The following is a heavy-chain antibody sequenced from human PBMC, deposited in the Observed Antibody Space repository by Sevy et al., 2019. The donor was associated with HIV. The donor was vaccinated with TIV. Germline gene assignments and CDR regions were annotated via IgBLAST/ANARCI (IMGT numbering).Heavy chain of an antibody. Sequence: GGSLRVSCAASGFTFTNYVMNWVRQAPGKGLEWLSYISPSGSPIYYADSVKGRFTISRDNAKNSLYLQMNSLRADDTGLYYCARDLVASTLTMDVWGQGTTVTVSS. CDR3: ARDLVASTLTMDV. CDR1: GFTFTNYV. V-gene: IGHV3-48*03. CDR2: ISPSGSPI. D-gene: IGHD2-15*01. J-gene: IGHJ6*02.